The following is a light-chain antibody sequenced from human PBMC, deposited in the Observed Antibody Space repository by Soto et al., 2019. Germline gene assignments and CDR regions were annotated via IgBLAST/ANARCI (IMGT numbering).Light chain of an antibody. CDR1: QSVSSN. Sequence: EIVMTQSPATLSVSPGERATLSCRASQSVSSNLAWYQQKPGQAPRLLIYGASNRATGIPARFSGSGSGTDFTLTISSLEPEDFAVYYCQQRSNWPPYTVGQGTKVDIK. V-gene: IGKV3-11*01. CDR2: GAS. J-gene: IGKJ2*01. CDR3: QQRSNWPPYT.